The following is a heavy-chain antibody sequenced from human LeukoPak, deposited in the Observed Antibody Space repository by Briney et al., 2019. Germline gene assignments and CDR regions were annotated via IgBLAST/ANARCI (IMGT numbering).Heavy chain of an antibody. CDR3: AKDHAHVDTAMVFGY. CDR2: IRYDGSNK. CDR1: GFTFSSYG. J-gene: IGHJ4*02. Sequence: PGGSLRLSCAASGFTFSSYGMHWVRQAPGKGLEWVAFIRYDGSNKYYADSVKGRFTISRDNSKNTLYLQMNSLRAEDTAVYYCAKDHAHVDTAMVFGYWGQGTLVTVSS. D-gene: IGHD5-18*01. V-gene: IGHV3-30*02.